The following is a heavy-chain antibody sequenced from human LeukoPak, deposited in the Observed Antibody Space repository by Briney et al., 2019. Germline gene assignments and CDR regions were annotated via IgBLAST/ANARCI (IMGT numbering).Heavy chain of an antibody. CDR2: ISSSGGDT. CDR3: AKDLKAVLFAYFDY. Sequence: GGSLRLSCAASGCTLSSYAMSWVRQAPGKGQEWASAISSSGGDTYYADSVKGRFTMSRDMAKDTLYLQMNSLRAEDTAVYYCAKDLKAVLFAYFDYWGQGTLVTVSS. D-gene: IGHD3-16*01. CDR1: GCTLSSYA. V-gene: IGHV3-23*01. J-gene: IGHJ4*02.